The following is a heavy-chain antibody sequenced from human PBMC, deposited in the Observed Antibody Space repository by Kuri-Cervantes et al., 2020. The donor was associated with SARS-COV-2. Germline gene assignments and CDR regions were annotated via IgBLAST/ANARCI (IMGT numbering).Heavy chain of an antibody. Sequence: SETLSLTCAVYGGSFSGYYWSWIRQPPGKGLEWIGEINHSGSTNYNPSLKSRVTISVDTSKNQFSLKLSSVTAADTAVYYCARGCSGGSCYGGWFDPWGQGTLVTVSS. CDR2: INHSGST. D-gene: IGHD2-15*01. V-gene: IGHV4-34*01. J-gene: IGHJ5*02. CDR1: GGSFSGYY. CDR3: ARGCSGGSCYGGWFDP.